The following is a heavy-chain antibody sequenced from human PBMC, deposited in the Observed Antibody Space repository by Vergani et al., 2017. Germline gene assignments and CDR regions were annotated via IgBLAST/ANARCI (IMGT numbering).Heavy chain of an antibody. CDR2: ISSSGSTI. CDR1: GFTFSDYY. D-gene: IGHD1-20*01. CDR3: ARDTGSNWNDYYYYGMDV. J-gene: IGHJ6*02. V-gene: IGHV3-11*04. Sequence: VQLVESGGGLVQPGGSLRLSCAASGFTFSDYYMSWIRQAPGKGLEWVSYISSSGSTIYYADSVKGRFTISRDNAKNSLYLQMNSLRAEDTAVYYCARDTGSNWNDYYYYGMDVWGQGTTVTVSS.